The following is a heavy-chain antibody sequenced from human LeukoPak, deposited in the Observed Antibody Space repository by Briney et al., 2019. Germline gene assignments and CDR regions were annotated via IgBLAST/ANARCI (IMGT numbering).Heavy chain of an antibody. CDR2: IYHSGST. J-gene: IGHJ4*02. Sequence: SETLSLTCTVSGASISSGDYHWSWIRQPPGKGLEWIGYIYHSGSTYYNPSLKSRVTISVDRSKNQFSLKLSSVTAADTAVYYCASLSEGLWWELPEGAPFDYWGQGTLVTVSS. CDR1: GASISSGDYH. D-gene: IGHD1-26*01. V-gene: IGHV4-30-2*01. CDR3: ASLSEGLWWELPEGAPFDY.